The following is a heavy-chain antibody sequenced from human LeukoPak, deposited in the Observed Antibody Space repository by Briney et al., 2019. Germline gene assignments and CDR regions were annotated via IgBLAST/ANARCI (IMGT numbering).Heavy chain of an antibody. D-gene: IGHD6-6*01. J-gene: IGHJ6*03. CDR3: TGGRGQRIAAADMSYDYYYMDV. Sequence: GGSLRLSCTASGSTFSGSTMHWVRQSSGKGLEWVGRIRSKAYSYATAYAASVKGRVTISRDDSKKTTYLQMTSLKTADTAVYYCTGGRGQRIAAADMSYDYYYMDVWGKGTTVTISS. V-gene: IGHV3-73*01. CDR2: IRSKAYSYAT. CDR1: GSTFSGST.